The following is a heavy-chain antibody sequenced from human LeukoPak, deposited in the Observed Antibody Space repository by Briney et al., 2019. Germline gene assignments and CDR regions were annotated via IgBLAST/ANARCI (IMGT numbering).Heavy chain of an antibody. CDR1: GFTFSSYG. D-gene: IGHD1-1*01. J-gene: IGHJ4*02. CDR2: ISYDGSNK. Sequence: GGSLRLSCAASGFTFSSYGMHWVRQAPGKGLEWVAVISYDGSNKYYADSVKGRFTISRDNSKNTLYLQMNSLRAEDTAVHYCAKSKGTTGTTGVDYWGQGTLVTVSS. V-gene: IGHV3-30*18. CDR3: AKSKGTTGTTGVDY.